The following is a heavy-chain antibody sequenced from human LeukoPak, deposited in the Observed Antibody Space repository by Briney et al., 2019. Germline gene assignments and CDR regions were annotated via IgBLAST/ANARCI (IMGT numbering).Heavy chain of an antibody. J-gene: IGHJ4*02. D-gene: IGHD3-22*01. CDR3: ARKTIVVVTPTEY. Sequence: GGSLRLSCAASGFTFSDYYMSWFRLAPGKGLEWVSYISSSGNDIYYADSVKGRFTISRDNAKNSLYLQMSSLRAEDTAVYYCARKTIVVVTPTEYWGQGTLVTVSS. CDR2: ISSSGNDI. V-gene: IGHV3-11*01. CDR1: GFTFSDYY.